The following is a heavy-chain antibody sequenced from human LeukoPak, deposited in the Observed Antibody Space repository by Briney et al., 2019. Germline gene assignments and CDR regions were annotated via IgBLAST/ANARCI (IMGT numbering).Heavy chain of an antibody. J-gene: IGHJ4*02. CDR3: ARDSYYDGTSYYFDY. D-gene: IGHD1-26*01. CDR2: ISYDGSNK. CDR1: GFTFSSYA. V-gene: IGHV3-30*04. Sequence: PERSLRLSCAAPGFTFSSYAMHWVHQAPGKGLEWVAVISYDGSNKYYADSVKGRFTISRDNSKNTLYLQMNSLRAEDTAVYYCARDSYYDGTSYYFDYWGQGTLVTVSS.